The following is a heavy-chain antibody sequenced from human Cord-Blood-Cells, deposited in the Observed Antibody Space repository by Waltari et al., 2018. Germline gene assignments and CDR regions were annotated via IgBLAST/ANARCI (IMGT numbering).Heavy chain of an antibody. D-gene: IGHD2-15*01. CDR1: GFTFSSYG. J-gene: IGHJ4*02. Sequence: QVQLVESGGGVVQPGRSLRLSCAASGFTFSSYGMHWVRQAPGKGLEWVAVIWYDGSNKYYAYSVKGRFTISRDNSKNTLYLQMNSLRAEDTAVYYCAREPLVVAATPFDYWGQGTLVTVSS. V-gene: IGHV3-33*01. CDR3: AREPLVVAATPFDY. CDR2: IWYDGSNK.